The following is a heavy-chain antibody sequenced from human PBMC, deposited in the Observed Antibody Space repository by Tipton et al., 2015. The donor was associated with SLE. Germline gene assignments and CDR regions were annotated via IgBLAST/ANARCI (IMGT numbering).Heavy chain of an antibody. CDR1: GGSISSHY. J-gene: IGHJ4*02. CDR3: ARDLGSSGWTSFDY. CDR2: IYYSGST. D-gene: IGHD6-19*01. Sequence: TLSLTCTVSGGSISSHYWSWIRQPPGKGLEWIGYIYYSGSTNYNPSLKSRVTISVDTSKNQFSLKVRSVTAADTAVYYCARDLGSSGWTSFDYWGQGTLVTVSS. V-gene: IGHV4-59*11.